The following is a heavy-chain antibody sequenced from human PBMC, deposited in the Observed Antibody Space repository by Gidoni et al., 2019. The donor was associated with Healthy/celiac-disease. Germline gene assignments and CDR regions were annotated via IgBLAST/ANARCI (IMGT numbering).Heavy chain of an antibody. CDR3: AKDNEKAPDFWSGYRTDAFDI. Sequence: EVQLVESGGGLVQPGRSLRLSCAASGFTFDDYAMHWVRQAPGKGLEWVSGISWNSGSIGYADSVKGRFTISRDNAKNSLYLQMNSLRAEDTALYYCAKDNEKAPDFWSGYRTDAFDIWGQGTMVTVSS. J-gene: IGHJ3*02. CDR2: ISWNSGSI. V-gene: IGHV3-9*01. CDR1: GFTFDDYA. D-gene: IGHD3-3*01.